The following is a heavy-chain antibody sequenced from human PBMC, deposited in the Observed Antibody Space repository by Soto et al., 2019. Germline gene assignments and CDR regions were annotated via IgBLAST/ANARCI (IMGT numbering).Heavy chain of an antibody. V-gene: IGHV4-39*01. CDR3: ASSPSIAVARLDY. Sequence: PSETLSLTCTVSGGSISSSSYYWGWIRQPPGKGLEWIGSIYYSGSTYYNPSLKSRVTISVDTSKNQFSLKLSSVTAADTAVYYCASSPSIAVARLDYWGQGTLVTVSS. CDR2: IYYSGST. J-gene: IGHJ4*02. D-gene: IGHD6-19*01. CDR1: GGSISSSSYY.